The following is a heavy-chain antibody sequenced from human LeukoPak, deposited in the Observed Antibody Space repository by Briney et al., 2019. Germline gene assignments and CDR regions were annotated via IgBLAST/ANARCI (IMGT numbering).Heavy chain of an antibody. CDR2: IVGSGGST. Sequence: GASLRLSCAASGFTFSNYAMSWVRQAPGKGLEWVSAIVGSGGSTYYADSVKGRFTISRDNPKNTLYLQMNSLRAEDTAVYYCAKWGDYDILTGYYDSDYWGQGTLVTVFS. J-gene: IGHJ4*02. CDR1: GFTFSNYA. D-gene: IGHD3-9*01. CDR3: AKWGDYDILTGYYDSDY. V-gene: IGHV3-23*01.